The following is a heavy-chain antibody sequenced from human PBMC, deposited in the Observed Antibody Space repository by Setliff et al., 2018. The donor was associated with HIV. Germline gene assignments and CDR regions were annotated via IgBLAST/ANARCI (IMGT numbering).Heavy chain of an antibody. CDR2: IYHSGST. CDR1: GGSISSGDYY. Sequence: SETLSLTCTVSGGSISSGDYYWSWVRQPPGKGLEWIGDIYHSGSTKENPSLTSRVTISGDTSTNLFSLKVTSVTAADTAVYYCARPVSKSFYGMDVWGPGTTVTVSS. CDR3: ARPVSKSFYGMDV. J-gene: IGHJ6*02. V-gene: IGHV4-61*08.